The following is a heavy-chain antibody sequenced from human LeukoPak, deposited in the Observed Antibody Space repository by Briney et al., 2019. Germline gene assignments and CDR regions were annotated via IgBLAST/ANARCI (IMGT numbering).Heavy chain of an antibody. CDR1: GFTFSSYV. V-gene: IGHV3-64*01. CDR3: ARGGQSKYDSSGYLNYFDY. Sequence: GGSLRLSCAASGFTFSSYVMYWVRQAPGKGLEYVSSISSNGGSTYYANSVKGRFTISRDNSKNTLYLQMGSLRAEDMAVYYCARGGQSKYDSSGYLNYFDYWGQGTLVTISS. J-gene: IGHJ4*02. CDR2: ISSNGGST. D-gene: IGHD3-22*01.